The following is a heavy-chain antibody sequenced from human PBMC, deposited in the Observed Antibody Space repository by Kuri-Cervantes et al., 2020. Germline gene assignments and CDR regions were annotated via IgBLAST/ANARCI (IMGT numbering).Heavy chain of an antibody. Sequence: GGSLRLSCAASGFTFSSYGMHWVRQAPGKGPEWVAVISYDGSNKYYADSVKGRFTISRDNSKNTLYLQMNSLRAEDTAVYSCARDLPPSSWGQGTLVTVSS. CDR1: GFTFSSYG. CDR2: ISYDGSNK. J-gene: IGHJ5*02. CDR3: ARDLPPSS. V-gene: IGHV3-30*03.